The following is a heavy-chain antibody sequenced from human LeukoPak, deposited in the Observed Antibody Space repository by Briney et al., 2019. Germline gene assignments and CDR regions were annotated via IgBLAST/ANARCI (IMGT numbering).Heavy chain of an antibody. CDR2: IYTSGST. J-gene: IGHJ5*02. Sequence: PSETLSLTCTVSGGSISSYYWSWIRQPAGKGPEWIGRIYTSGSTNYNPSLKGRVTMSVDTSKNQFSLKLSSVTAADTAVYYCAREESLSSGWRTSWFDPWGQGTLVTVSS. CDR1: GGSISSYY. CDR3: AREESLSSGWRTSWFDP. V-gene: IGHV4-4*07. D-gene: IGHD6-19*01.